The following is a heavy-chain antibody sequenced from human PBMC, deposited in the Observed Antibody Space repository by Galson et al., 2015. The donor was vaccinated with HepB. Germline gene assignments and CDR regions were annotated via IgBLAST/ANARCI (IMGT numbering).Heavy chain of an antibody. D-gene: IGHD5-24*01. CDR3: AKDFWMATANLHSDY. J-gene: IGHJ4*02. V-gene: IGHV3-30*02. Sequence: SLRLSCAASGFTFSTYAMHWVRQAPGKGLEWVAYIYYDGNNEVYAESVKGRFTISRDNSKNTLFLQMNSLRPEDTAVYYCAKDFWMATANLHSDYWGQGTLVTVSS. CDR2: IYYDGNNE. CDR1: GFTFSTYA.